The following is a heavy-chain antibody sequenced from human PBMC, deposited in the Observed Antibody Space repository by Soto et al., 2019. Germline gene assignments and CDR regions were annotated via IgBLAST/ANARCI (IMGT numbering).Heavy chain of an antibody. Sequence: GGSLRLSCAASGLTFSSFAMSWLRQAPGKGLEWVSAISGGDGSPSYADSVKGRFTISRDNSKNTLYLHMNSLRADDTAAYYCAKWHTYNYDSLAFSGFDCWGQGTQVTVSS. D-gene: IGHD3-16*01. CDR3: AKWHTYNYDSLAFSGFDC. V-gene: IGHV3-23*01. CDR1: GLTFSSFA. CDR2: ISGGDGSP. J-gene: IGHJ4*02.